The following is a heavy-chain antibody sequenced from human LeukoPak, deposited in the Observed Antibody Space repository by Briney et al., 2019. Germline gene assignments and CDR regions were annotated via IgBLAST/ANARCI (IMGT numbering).Heavy chain of an antibody. Sequence: ASVKVSCKASGYTFTSYGISWVRQAPGQGLEWMGWISAYNGNTNYAQKLQGRVTMTTDTSTSTASMELRSLRSDDTAVYYCARGSSPPAATNWFDPWGQGTLVTVSS. CDR2: ISAYNGNT. D-gene: IGHD2-2*01. CDR1: GYTFTSYG. V-gene: IGHV1-18*01. J-gene: IGHJ5*02. CDR3: ARGSSPPAATNWFDP.